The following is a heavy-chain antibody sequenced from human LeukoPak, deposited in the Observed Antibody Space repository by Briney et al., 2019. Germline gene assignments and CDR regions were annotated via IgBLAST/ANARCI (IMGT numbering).Heavy chain of an antibody. CDR2: FDPEDGET. CDR1: GYTLTELS. J-gene: IGHJ5*02. V-gene: IGHV1-24*01. D-gene: IGHD1-26*01. CDR3: ATGGGSYVAHWFDP. Sequence: GASVKVSCKVSGYTLTELSMHWVRQAPGKGLEWMGGFDPEDGETIYAQKFQGRVTMTEDTSTDTAYMELSSLRSEDTAVYYCATGGGSYVAHWFDPWGQGTPVTVSS.